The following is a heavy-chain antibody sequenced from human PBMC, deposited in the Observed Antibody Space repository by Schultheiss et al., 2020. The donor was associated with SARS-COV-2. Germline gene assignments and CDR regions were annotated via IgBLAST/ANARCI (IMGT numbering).Heavy chain of an antibody. CDR1: GFTFSNYG. D-gene: IGHD6-13*01. V-gene: IGHV3-33*08. J-gene: IGHJ4*02. CDR2: VSDVGRHK. Sequence: GGSLRLSCAASGFTFSNYGMHWVRQAPRKGLEWVAGVSDVGRHKSHADSVKGRFTISRDNSKNTLYLQMNSLRAEDTAVYYCASDLRSFFDYWGQGTLVTVSS. CDR3: ASDLRSFFDY.